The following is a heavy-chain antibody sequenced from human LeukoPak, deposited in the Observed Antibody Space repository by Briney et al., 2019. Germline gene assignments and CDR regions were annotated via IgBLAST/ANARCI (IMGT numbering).Heavy chain of an antibody. V-gene: IGHV4-30-4*08. D-gene: IGHD4-17*01. Sequence: SSETLSVTCTVSGGSISNVHYYRSWLRQPPGKGLAWTRYIYYGGSTYYNPSLKSRVTISVDTSKNQFSLKLSSVTAADTAVYYGARGGDYGDYWAPFDYWGQGTLVTVSS. CDR2: IYYGGST. CDR1: GGSISNVHYY. CDR3: ARGGDYGDYWAPFDY. J-gene: IGHJ4*02.